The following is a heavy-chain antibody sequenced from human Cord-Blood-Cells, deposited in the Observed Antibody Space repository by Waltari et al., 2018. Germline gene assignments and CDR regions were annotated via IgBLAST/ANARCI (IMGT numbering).Heavy chain of an antibody. D-gene: IGHD2-2*01. J-gene: IGHJ6*03. Sequence: QVQLQESGPGLVKPSEPLSLTCTVSGYSISSGYYWGWTRQPPGKGLEWIGSIYHSGSTYYNPSLKSRVTISVDTSKNQFSLKLSSVTAADTAVYYCARDSIEYQLLSAYYYYYYMDVWGKGTTVTVSS. CDR3: ARDSIEYQLLSAYYYYYYMDV. CDR2: IYHSGST. V-gene: IGHV4-38-2*02. CDR1: GYSISSGYY.